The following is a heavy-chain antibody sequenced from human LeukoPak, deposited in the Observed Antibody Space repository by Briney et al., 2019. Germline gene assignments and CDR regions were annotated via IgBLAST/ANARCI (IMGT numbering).Heavy chain of an antibody. J-gene: IGHJ4*02. D-gene: IGHD2-21*01. CDR2: IWYDGSNK. Sequence: GGSLRLSCAASGFTFSSYGMHWVRQAPGKGLEWVAVIWYDGSNKYYADSVKGRFTISRDNSKNTLYLQMNSLRAEDTAVYYCAKGAAGTLVGHYFDSWGQGTLVTVSS. CDR3: AKGAAGTLVGHYFDS. V-gene: IGHV3-33*06. CDR1: GFTFSSYG.